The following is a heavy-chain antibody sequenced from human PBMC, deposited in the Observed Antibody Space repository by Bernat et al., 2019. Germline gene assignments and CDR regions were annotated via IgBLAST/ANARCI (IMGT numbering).Heavy chain of an antibody. J-gene: IGHJ5*02. D-gene: IGHD3-10*01. V-gene: IGHV4-34*01. CDR3: ARVYYYGSGSYYNSERRGDNWFDP. CDR2: INHSGST. Sequence: QVQLQQWGAGLLKPSETLSLTCAVYGGSFSGYYWSWIRQPPGKGLEWIGEINHSGSTNYNPSLKSRVTISVDTSKNQFSLKLSSVTAADTAVYYCARVYYYGSGSYYNSERRGDNWFDPWGQGTLVTVSS. CDR1: GGSFSGYY.